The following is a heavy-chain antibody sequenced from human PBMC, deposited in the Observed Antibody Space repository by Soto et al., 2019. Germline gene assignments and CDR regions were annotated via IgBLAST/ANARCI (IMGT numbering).Heavy chain of an antibody. D-gene: IGHD4-17*01. Sequence: EVQLVESGGGLVKPGGSLRLSCAASGFTFSTYGMHWVRQAPGKGPEWVASISSGSTYRYYAGSLKGRFTISRDNPENSLYLQMSSLRAEDTAIYYCARGWGTTVVARDAFDFWGQGTMVTVSS. V-gene: IGHV3-21*02. J-gene: IGHJ3*01. CDR3: ARGWGTTVVARDAFDF. CDR2: ISSGSTYR. CDR1: GFTFSTYG.